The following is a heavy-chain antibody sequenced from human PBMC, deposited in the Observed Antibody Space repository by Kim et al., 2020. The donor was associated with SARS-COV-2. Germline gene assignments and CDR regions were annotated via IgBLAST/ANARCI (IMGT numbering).Heavy chain of an antibody. CDR3: ARDYLQLILDY. CDR2: IWSDGSNK. V-gene: IGHV3-33*01. D-gene: IGHD6-6*01. J-gene: IGHJ4*02. Sequence: GGSLRLSCAASGFTFSSYGMHWVRQAPGKGLEWVAVIWSDGSNKYYADSVQGRFTISRDNSKNTLYLQMNSLRAEDTAVYYCARDYLQLILDYWGQGTLVTVSS. CDR1: GFTFSSYG.